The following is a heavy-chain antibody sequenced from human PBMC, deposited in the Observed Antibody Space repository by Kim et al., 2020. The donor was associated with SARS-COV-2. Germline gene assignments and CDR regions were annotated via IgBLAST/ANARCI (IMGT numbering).Heavy chain of an antibody. CDR2: INHSGST. CDR1: GGSFSGYY. D-gene: IGHD2-15*01. CDR3: ARGLLGHCSGGSCYPSWF. J-gene: IGHJ5*01. Sequence: SETLSLTCAVYGGSFSGYYWSWIRQPPGKGLEWIGEINHSGSTNYNPSLKSRVTISVDTSKNQFSLKLSSVTAADTAVYYCARGLLGHCSGGSCYPSWF. V-gene: IGHV4-34*01.